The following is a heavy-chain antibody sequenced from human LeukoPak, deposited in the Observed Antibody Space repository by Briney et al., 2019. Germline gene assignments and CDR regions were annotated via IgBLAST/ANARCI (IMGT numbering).Heavy chain of an antibody. J-gene: IGHJ4*02. CDR3: ARSGSGYFDY. V-gene: IGHV3-7*01. Sequence: GGSLRLSCAASGITLSVYWMSWVRQAPGKGLEWVANIKQDGSEKYYRDSVQGRFTISRDNAKNSLYLQMNSLRAEDTAVYYCARSGSGYFDYWGRGSLVTVSS. CDR1: GITLSVYW. CDR2: IKQDGSEK.